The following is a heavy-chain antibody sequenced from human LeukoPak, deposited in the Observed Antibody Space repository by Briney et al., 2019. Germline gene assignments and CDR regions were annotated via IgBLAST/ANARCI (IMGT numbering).Heavy chain of an antibody. CDR2: IYYSGST. CDR3: ARRVDTAVDDAFDI. CDR1: GGSISSSSYY. V-gene: IGHV4-39*01. J-gene: IGHJ3*02. D-gene: IGHD5-18*01. Sequence: SETLSLTCTVSGGSISSSSYYWGWIRQPPGKGLEWIGSIYYSGSTYYNPSLKSRVTISVDTSKNQFSLKLSSVTAADTAVYYCARRVDTAVDDAFDIWGQGTMVTVSS.